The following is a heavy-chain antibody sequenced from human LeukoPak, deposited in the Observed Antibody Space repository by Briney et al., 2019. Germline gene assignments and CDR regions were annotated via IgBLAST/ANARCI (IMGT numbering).Heavy chain of an antibody. Sequence: SETLSLTCTVSGGSISGYYWSWIRQPAGKALEWIGRSTGSTHYNPSLKSRVTMSVDTSKNQFPLKLSSVTAADAAVYYCARVAFWSGYYIHFDYWGQGTLVTVSS. J-gene: IGHJ4*02. CDR2: STGST. CDR3: ARVAFWSGYYIHFDY. D-gene: IGHD3-3*01. CDR1: GGSISGYY. V-gene: IGHV4-4*07.